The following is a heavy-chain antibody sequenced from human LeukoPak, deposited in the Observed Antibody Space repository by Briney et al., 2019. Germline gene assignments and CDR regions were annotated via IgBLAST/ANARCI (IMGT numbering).Heavy chain of an antibody. CDR2: INPNSGGT. CDR3: ARGSKGSYSGVGY. Sequence: ASVKVSCKASGYTFTGYYMHWVRQAPGQGLEWMGWINPNSGGTNYAQKFQGRVTMTRDTSISTAYMELSRLRSDDTAAYYCARGSKGSYSGVGYWGQGTLVTVSS. CDR1: GYTFTGYY. D-gene: IGHD1-26*01. J-gene: IGHJ4*02. V-gene: IGHV1-2*02.